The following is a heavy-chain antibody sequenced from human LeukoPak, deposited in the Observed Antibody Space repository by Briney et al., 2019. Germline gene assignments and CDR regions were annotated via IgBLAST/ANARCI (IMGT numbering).Heavy chain of an antibody. V-gene: IGHV3-9*03. J-gene: IGHJ6*03. CDR1: GFTFDDYA. Sequence: GGSLRLSCAASGFTFDDYAMHWVRHAPGKGLEWVSGIIWNSDIIGYADSVKGRFTISRDNAKNSLYLQMNSLRAEDMALYYCAKDVGSSAYYYYMDVWGKGTTVTVSS. CDR3: AKDVGSSAYYYYMDV. D-gene: IGHD6-6*01. CDR2: IIWNSDII.